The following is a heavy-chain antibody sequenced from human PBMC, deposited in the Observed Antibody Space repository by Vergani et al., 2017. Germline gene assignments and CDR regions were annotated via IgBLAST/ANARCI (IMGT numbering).Heavy chain of an antibody. Sequence: QVQLQESGPGLVKPSETLSLTCAVSGYSISSGYYWGWIRQPPGKGLEWIGSIYHSGSTYYNPSLKSRVTISVDTSKNQFSLKLSSVTAADTAVYYCAGGNMGSSWCGNWFDPWGQGTLVTVSS. CDR2: IYHSGST. D-gene: IGHD6-13*01. CDR1: GYSISSGYY. CDR3: AGGNMGSSWCGNWFDP. J-gene: IGHJ5*02. V-gene: IGHV4-38-2*01.